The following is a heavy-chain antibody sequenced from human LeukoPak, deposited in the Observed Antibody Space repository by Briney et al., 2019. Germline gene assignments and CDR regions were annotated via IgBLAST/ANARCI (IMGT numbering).Heavy chain of an antibody. V-gene: IGHV1-46*01. CDR2: INPTGTTT. CDR1: GYTFINNW. J-gene: IGHJ6*03. CDR3: ARAHNYYYMDV. Sequence: ASVKVSCKASGYTFINNWMHWVRQAPGQGLEWVGLINPTGTTTLYAQKFQGRVTLTRDMSTGTDYMELRSLKSEDTAVYYCARAHNYYYMDVWGKGTTVTVSS.